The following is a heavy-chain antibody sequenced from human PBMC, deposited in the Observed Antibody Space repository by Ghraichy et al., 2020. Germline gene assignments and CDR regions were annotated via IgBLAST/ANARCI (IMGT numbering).Heavy chain of an antibody. D-gene: IGHD1-26*01. Sequence: LSLTCAASGFTFSSYAMSWVRQAPGKGLEWVSGISGSGGSTYYADSVKGRFTISRDNSKNTLYLQMNSLRAEDTAVYYCAKKELFYSGYFDYWGQGTLVTVSS. CDR1: GFTFSSYA. V-gene: IGHV3-23*01. CDR3: AKKELFYSGYFDY. CDR2: ISGSGGST. J-gene: IGHJ4*02.